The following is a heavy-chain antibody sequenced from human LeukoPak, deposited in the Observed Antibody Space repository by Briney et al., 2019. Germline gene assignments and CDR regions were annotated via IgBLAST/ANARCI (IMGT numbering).Heavy chain of an antibody. CDR2: INWNGGST. CDR1: GFTFSSYS. D-gene: IGHD3-10*01. Sequence: PGGSLRLSCAASGFTFSSYSMNWVRQAPGKGLEWVSGINWNGGSTGYADSVKGRFTISRDNAKNSLYLQMNSLRAEDTAVYYCAREYGSGSYYNIYYYYYMDVWGKGTTVTISS. V-gene: IGHV3-20*04. CDR3: AREYGSGSYYNIYYYYYMDV. J-gene: IGHJ6*03.